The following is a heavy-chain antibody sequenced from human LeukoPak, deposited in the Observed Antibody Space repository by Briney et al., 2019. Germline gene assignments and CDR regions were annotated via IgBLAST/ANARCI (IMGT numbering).Heavy chain of an antibody. CDR1: GFTFSSHA. D-gene: IGHD3-3*01. J-gene: IGHJ2*01. Sequence: GGSLRLSCAASGFTFSSHAMSWLRQAPGKGLEWVSAINGSGRSTYYADSVKGRVSISRDNSKNTLYLQMNSLRVEDTALYYCARDFWDDFEYFDLWGRGTRVTVSS. CDR3: ARDFWDDFEYFDL. CDR2: INGSGRST. V-gene: IGHV3-23*01.